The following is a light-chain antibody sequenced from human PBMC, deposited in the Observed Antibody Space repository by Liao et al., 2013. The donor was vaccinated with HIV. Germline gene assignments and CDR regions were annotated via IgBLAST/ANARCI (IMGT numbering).Light chain of an antibody. V-gene: IGLV3-25*03. Sequence: SYELTQPPSVSVSPGQRASITCSGDKLGDKYVNWYQQKPGQSPVLVTYQDSMRPSGIPERFSGSNSGTIVTLTISGVQAEDEADYYCQSADSSGTYVVFGGGTNLTVL. CDR3: QSADSSGTYVV. CDR2: QDS. CDR1: KLGDKY. J-gene: IGLJ3*02.